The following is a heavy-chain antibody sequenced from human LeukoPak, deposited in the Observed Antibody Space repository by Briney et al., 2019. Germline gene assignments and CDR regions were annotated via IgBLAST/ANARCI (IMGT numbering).Heavy chain of an antibody. Sequence: SETLSLTCAVYGGSFSGYYWSWIRQPPGKGLEWIGEINHSGSTNYNPSLKSRVTMSVDTSKNQFSLKLSSVTAADTAAYYCATSELEPRDWFDPWGQGTLVTVSS. D-gene: IGHD1-14*01. V-gene: IGHV4-34*01. J-gene: IGHJ5*02. CDR1: GGSFSGYY. CDR3: ATSELEPRDWFDP. CDR2: INHSGST.